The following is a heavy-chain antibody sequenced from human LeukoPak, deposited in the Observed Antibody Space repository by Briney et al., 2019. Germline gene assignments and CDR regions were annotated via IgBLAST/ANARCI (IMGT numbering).Heavy chain of an antibody. J-gene: IGHJ6*02. CDR3: AKDRGTSRLGSGWSAYYYYYGMDV. CDR2: IKTDGITT. Sequence: PGGSLRLSCAASGFTFRDYSMHWVRQAPGKGLVWVSRIKTDGITTTYADSVKGRFTISRDNAKNSLYLQMNSLRAEDTALYYCAKDRGTSRLGSGWSAYYYYYGMDVWGQGTTVTVSS. D-gene: IGHD6-19*01. V-gene: IGHV3-74*01. CDR1: GFTFRDYS.